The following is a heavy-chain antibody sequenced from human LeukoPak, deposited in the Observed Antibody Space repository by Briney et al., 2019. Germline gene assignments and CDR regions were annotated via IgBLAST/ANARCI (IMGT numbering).Heavy chain of an antibody. Sequence: SQTLSLTCTVSGGSISSGSYYWSWIRQPAGKGLEWIGRIYTSGSTNYNPSLKSRVTISVDTSKNQFSLKLSSVTAADTAVYYCARAYYDFWSGYLDYFDYWGQGTLVTVSS. CDR2: IYTSGST. J-gene: IGHJ4*02. D-gene: IGHD3-3*01. V-gene: IGHV4-61*02. CDR3: ARAYYDFWSGYLDYFDY. CDR1: GGSISSGSYY.